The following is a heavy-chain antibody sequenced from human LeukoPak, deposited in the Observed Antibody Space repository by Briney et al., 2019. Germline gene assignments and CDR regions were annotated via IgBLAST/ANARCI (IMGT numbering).Heavy chain of an antibody. CDR2: ISGSSGST. D-gene: IGHD2-21*02. J-gene: IGHJ4*02. CDR1: TFTFSSYA. V-gene: IGHV3-23*01. CDR3: AKDLSLYCGGDCYRNEFYFDY. Sequence: GGSLRLSCVVSTFTFSSYAMNWVRQAPGKGLEWVSTISGSSGSTYYADSVKGRFTISRDKSKNTLYLQMNSLRAEDTAVYYCAKDLSLYCGGDCYRNEFYFDYWGQGTLVTVSS.